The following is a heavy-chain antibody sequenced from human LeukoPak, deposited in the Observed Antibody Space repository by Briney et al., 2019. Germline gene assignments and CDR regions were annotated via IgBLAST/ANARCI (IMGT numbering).Heavy chain of an antibody. J-gene: IGHJ3*02. V-gene: IGHV1-18*01. D-gene: IGHD4-17*01. CDR1: GYTFTSYG. CDR2: ISAYNGNT. Sequence: PGESLKISCKASGYTFTSYGISWVRQAPGQGLEWMGWISAYNGNTNYAQKLQGRVTMTTNTSTSTAYMELRSLRSDDTAVYYCARDPVTTNNDAFDIWGQGTMVTVSS. CDR3: ARDPVTTNNDAFDI.